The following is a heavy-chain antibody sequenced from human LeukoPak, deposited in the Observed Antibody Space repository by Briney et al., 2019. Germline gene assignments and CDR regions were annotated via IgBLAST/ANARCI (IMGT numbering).Heavy chain of an antibody. CDR2: INPNSGGT. CDR1: GYTFTGYY. Sequence: ASVKVSCKASGYTFTGYYMHWVRQAPGQGLEWIGWINPNSGGTNYAQKFQGRVTMTRDTSISTAYMELSRLRSDDTAVYYCAHVFAVAGTTTDAFDIWGQGTMVTVSS. CDR3: AHVFAVAGTTTDAFDI. D-gene: IGHD6-19*01. V-gene: IGHV1-2*02. J-gene: IGHJ3*02.